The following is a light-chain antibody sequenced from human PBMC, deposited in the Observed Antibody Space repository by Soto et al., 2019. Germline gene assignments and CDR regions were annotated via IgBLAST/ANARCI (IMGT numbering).Light chain of an antibody. CDR1: QGISTY. CDR3: QKYDRAPFT. J-gene: IGKJ3*01. CDR2: ASS. Sequence: DIQMTQSPSSLSASVGARVTVTCRASQGISTYLDWYQQKPGKVPNLLIYASSTLQSGVPSRFSGSGSGTDFSITISSLQPEDVSTYYCQKYDRAPFTFGPGTKVEIK. V-gene: IGKV1-27*01.